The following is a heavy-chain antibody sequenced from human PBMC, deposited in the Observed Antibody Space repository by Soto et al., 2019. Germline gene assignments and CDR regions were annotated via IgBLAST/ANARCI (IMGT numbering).Heavy chain of an antibody. J-gene: IGHJ4*02. CDR3: ARDVNPYYGPGSLHGYFDY. Sequence: QVQLVQSGAEVKKPGASVKVSCKASGDTFIAHYIHWVRQAPGKGFEWIGWTNPNNGSTKYAQKFQGRVTMTRDTSITTVYVELSSLRSDDTAVYFCARDVNPYYGPGSLHGYFDYWGQGTLVTVSS. V-gene: IGHV1-2*02. CDR2: TNPNNGST. CDR1: GDTFIAHY. D-gene: IGHD3-10*01.